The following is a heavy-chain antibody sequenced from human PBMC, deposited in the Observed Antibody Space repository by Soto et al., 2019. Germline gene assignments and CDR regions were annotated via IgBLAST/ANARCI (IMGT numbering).Heavy chain of an antibody. CDR1: GGTFSSYA. Sequence: SVKVSCKASGGTFSSYAISWVRQAPGQGLEWMGGIIPIFGTANYAQKFQGRVTITADESTSTAYMELSSLRSEDTAVYYCARDEPRALVAALVHWGQGTLVTVSS. CDR3: ARDEPRALVAALVH. J-gene: IGHJ4*02. CDR2: IIPIFGTA. V-gene: IGHV1-69*13. D-gene: IGHD3-10*01.